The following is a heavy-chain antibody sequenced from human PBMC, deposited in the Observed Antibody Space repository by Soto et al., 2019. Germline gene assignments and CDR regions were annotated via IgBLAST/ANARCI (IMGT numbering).Heavy chain of an antibody. CDR3: AREPLAHSYFDF. J-gene: IGHJ4*02. V-gene: IGHV4-4*07. Sequence: PSETLSLTCTVSGDSVSSHYWSWIRQPAGKGLEWLGRLYNDERTNYNPSLKSRDTMSMDTSKNQFSLKLTSVTAADSAVYFCAREPLAHSYFDFWGQGTLVTVSS. CDR2: LYNDERT. CDR1: GDSVSSHY.